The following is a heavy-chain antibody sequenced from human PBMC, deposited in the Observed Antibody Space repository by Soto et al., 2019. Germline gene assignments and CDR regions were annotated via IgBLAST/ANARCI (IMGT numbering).Heavy chain of an antibody. CDR3: ARVTIFGVVVQNYYGMDV. Sequence: SETLSLTCTVXXXSXSSYYXXXXXXXXXXXLEWIGYIYYSGSTNYNPSLKSRVTISVDTSKNQFSLKLSSVTAADTAVYYFARVTIFGVVVQNYYGMDVWGQGTTVTVS. CDR1: XXSXSSYY. CDR2: IYYSGST. V-gene: IGHV4-59*01. D-gene: IGHD3-3*01. J-gene: IGHJ6*02.